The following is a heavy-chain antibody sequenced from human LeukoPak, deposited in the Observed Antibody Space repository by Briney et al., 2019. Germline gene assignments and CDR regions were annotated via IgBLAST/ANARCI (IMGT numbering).Heavy chain of an antibody. CDR2: LGWRARST. Sequence: GCSLTLSSPTSAFTLADYGMSWVRKAPGTGPDWVSGLGWRARSTGYADSVKGRFTISIDNAKNSVYLKLNSLRAEDTAFYYCARNRASGWYRGDYDYWGQGTLVTVSS. D-gene: IGHD6-19*01. J-gene: IGHJ4*02. CDR3: ARNRASGWYRGDYDY. V-gene: IGHV3-20*04. CDR1: AFTLADYG.